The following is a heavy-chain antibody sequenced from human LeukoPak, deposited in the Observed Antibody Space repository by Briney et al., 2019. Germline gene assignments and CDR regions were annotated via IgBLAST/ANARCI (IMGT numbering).Heavy chain of an antibody. CDR1: GFTFSDYS. CDR2: ISVSSEII. J-gene: IGHJ4*02. V-gene: IGHV3-48*01. Sequence: GGSLRLSCVASGFTFSDYSMNWARQTPGKGLEWISYISVSSEIIYYADSVKGRFTISRDNSKNTLYVQMNSLRTDDAAVYYCAKSKSPYPMDYIFDFWGQGTRVTVSS. D-gene: IGHD4-11*01. CDR3: AKSKSPYPMDYIFDF.